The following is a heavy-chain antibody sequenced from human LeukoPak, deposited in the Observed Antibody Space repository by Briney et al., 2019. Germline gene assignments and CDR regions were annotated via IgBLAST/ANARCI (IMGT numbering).Heavy chain of an antibody. CDR3: ASGGTYGYSYGPLDY. V-gene: IGHV4-30-4*01. Sequence: SQTLSLTCTVSGGSISSGDYYWSWIRQPPGKGLEWIGYIYYSGSTYYNPSLKSRVTISVDTSKNQFSLKLSSVTAAGTAVYYCASGGTYGYSYGPLDYWGQGTLVTVSS. CDR2: IYYSGST. D-gene: IGHD5-18*01. J-gene: IGHJ4*02. CDR1: GGSISSGDYY.